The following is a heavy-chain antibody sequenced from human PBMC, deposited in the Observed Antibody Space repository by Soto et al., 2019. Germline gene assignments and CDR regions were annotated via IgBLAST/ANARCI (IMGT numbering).Heavy chain of an antibody. Sequence: WGSLRLSCAASGFTFLSFTMNLFRHAALKGLEWVSTISSNSAYIYYTDALRGRFTISRDNAKNSLHLQMNSLRAEDTAVYYCTRDASRDSSARGWFDPWGPGTLVTVSS. V-gene: IGHV3-21*01. J-gene: IGHJ5*02. CDR1: GFTFLSFT. D-gene: IGHD6-13*01. CDR3: TRDASRDSSARGWFDP. CDR2: ISSNSAYI.